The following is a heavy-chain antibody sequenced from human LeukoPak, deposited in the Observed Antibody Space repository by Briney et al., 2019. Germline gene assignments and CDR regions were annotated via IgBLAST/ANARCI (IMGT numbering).Heavy chain of an antibody. CDR3: ARPVLRYFDWLLYGLDY. D-gene: IGHD3-9*01. Sequence: GRSLRLSCAASGFTFSSYAMHWVRQAPGKGLEWVAVISYDGSNKYYADSVKGRFTISRDNSKNTLYLQMNSLRAEDTAVYYCARPVLRYFDWLLYGLDYWGQGTLVTVSS. CDR2: ISYDGSNK. J-gene: IGHJ4*02. V-gene: IGHV3-30-3*01. CDR1: GFTFSSYA.